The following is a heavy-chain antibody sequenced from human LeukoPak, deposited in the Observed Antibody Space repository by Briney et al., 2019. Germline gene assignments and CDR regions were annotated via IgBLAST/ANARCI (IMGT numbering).Heavy chain of an antibody. Sequence: GGSLRLSCAASGFTLSSYYMTWVRQAPGKGLEWVSVMYSGGSTYYADSVKGRVAISRDNSQNTVFLQMNSVRVEDTAVYYCARSYSNHLFGMDVWGQGTAVTVSS. CDR1: GFTLSSYY. J-gene: IGHJ6*02. D-gene: IGHD4-11*01. V-gene: IGHV3-66*01. CDR2: MYSGGST. CDR3: ARSYSNHLFGMDV.